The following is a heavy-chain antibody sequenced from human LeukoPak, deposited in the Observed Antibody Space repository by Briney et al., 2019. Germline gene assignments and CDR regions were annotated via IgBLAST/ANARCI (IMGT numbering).Heavy chain of an antibody. CDR2: IIPIFGTA. D-gene: IGHD3-3*01. CDR3: ARDVYDFWSGYYTQNWFDP. CDR1: GGTFSSYA. J-gene: IGHJ5*02. V-gene: IGHV1-69*13. Sequence: ASVKVSCKASGGTFSSYAISWVRQAPGQGLEWMGGIIPIFGTANYAQKFQGRVTITADESTSTAYMELRSLRSDDTAVYYCARDVYDFWSGYYTQNWFDPWGQGTLVTVSS.